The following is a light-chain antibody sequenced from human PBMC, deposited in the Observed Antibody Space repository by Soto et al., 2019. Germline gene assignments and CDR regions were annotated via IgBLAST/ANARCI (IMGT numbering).Light chain of an antibody. V-gene: IGKV3-20*01. CDR2: GAS. Sequence: PGALDPLSCRASQSVSSSNFAWYQQKPAQAPRLLIYGASRRAPGIPERFSGSGSGTDFTLTISRLEPEDFAVYYCQQYITSPKTFGQGTKVDIK. CDR1: QSVSSSN. J-gene: IGKJ1*01. CDR3: QQYITSPKT.